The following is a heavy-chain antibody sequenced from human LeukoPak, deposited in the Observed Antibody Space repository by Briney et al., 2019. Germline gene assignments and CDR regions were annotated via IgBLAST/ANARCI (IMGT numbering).Heavy chain of an antibody. V-gene: IGHV1-2*02. CDR3: ARDDGQLGVVVSIGY. D-gene: IGHD3-10*01. Sequence: GASVKVSCKASGYSFNGHYIHWVRQAPGQGLEWMGWIDPKSGGTNYAQKFQGRLAMTRATAITKAYMELSRLRFADTAVYYCARDDGQLGVVVSIGYWGQGILVTVSS. CDR1: GYSFNGHY. CDR2: IDPKSGGT. J-gene: IGHJ4*02.